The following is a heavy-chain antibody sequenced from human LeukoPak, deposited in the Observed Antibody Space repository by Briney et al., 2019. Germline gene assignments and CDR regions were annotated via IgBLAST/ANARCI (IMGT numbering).Heavy chain of an antibody. Sequence: GGSLRLSCAASGFTFRSYWMHWVRQAPGKGLVWVSRISPDGTSKSYADSVKGRSTTSRDNAKNTLSLQMNSLRAEDTGLYYCARADGSHYGLKDYWGQGTLVTVSS. CDR1: GFTFRSYW. J-gene: IGHJ4*02. V-gene: IGHV3-74*01. CDR3: ARADGSHYGLKDY. D-gene: IGHD1-26*01. CDR2: ISPDGTSK.